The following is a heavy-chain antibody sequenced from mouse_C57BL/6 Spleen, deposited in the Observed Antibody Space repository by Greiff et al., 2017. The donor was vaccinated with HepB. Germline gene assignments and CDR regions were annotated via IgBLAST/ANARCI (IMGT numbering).Heavy chain of an antibody. CDR2: IDPANGNT. CDR1: GFNIKNTY. CDR3: ARTRPADDVDY. D-gene: IGHD2-12*01. J-gene: IGHJ2*01. V-gene: IGHV14-3*01. Sequence: EVNVVESVAELVRPGASVKLSCTASGFNIKNTYMHWVQQRPEQGLEWIGRIDPANGNTKYAPTFQGKATITADTSSNTAYLQLISLTSVDTAIYYCARTRPADDVDYWGQGTTLTVSS.